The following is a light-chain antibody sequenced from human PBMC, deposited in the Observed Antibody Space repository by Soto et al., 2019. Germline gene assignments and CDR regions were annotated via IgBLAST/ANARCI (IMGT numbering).Light chain of an antibody. CDR3: SSYTGSTTLHYV. CDR2: DVS. V-gene: IGLV2-14*01. J-gene: IGLJ1*01. CDR1: SSDVGGYNY. Sequence: QSVLTQPASVSGSPGQSITSSCTGTSSDVGGYNYVSWYQQHPGKAPKLMIYDVSNRPSGVSNRFSGSKSGNTASLTISGLQAEDEADYYCSSYTGSTTLHYVFGTGTKVTVL.